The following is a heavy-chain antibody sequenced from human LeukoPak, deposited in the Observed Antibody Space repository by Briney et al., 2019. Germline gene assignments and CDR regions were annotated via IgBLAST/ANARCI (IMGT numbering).Heavy chain of an antibody. CDR1: GVSMSSYY. J-gene: IGHJ4*02. V-gene: IGHV3-66*04. Sequence: ETLSLTCTVSGVSMSSYYRSWVRQAPGKGLEWVSFIYSGTIHYSDSVKGRFTISRDNSKNTLYLQMNSLRAEDTAVYYCARHVRYYYDSSGYYHRPSYFDYWGQGTLVTVSS. D-gene: IGHD3-22*01. CDR3: ARHVRYYYDSSGYYHRPSYFDY. CDR2: IYSGTI.